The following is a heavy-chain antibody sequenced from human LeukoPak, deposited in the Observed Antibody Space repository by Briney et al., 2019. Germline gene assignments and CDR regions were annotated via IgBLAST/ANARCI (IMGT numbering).Heavy chain of an antibody. CDR1: GFTFSSYS. CDR2: ISSSGSTI. J-gene: IGHJ4*02. CDR3: AKDPGLWNYFDY. Sequence: GGSLRLSCAASGFTFSSYSMNWVRQAPGKGLEWVSYISSSGSTIYYADSVKGRFTISRDNSKNTLYLQMNSLRAEDTAVYYCAKDPGLWNYFDYWGQGTLVTVSS. D-gene: IGHD2-21*01. V-gene: IGHV3-48*01.